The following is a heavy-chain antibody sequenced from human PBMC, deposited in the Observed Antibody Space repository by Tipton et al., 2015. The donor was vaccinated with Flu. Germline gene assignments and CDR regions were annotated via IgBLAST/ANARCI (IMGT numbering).Heavy chain of an antibody. D-gene: IGHD3-22*01. CDR1: EDTFSSHV. CDR2: IVFIFGSA. V-gene: IGHV1-69*06. Sequence: QLVQSGAEVKRPGSSVKVSCKGSEDTFSSHVVSWVRQAPGQGFEWMGGIVFIFGSANYAQKFQDRVTITADKSTSTAYMEMSSLRSDDTAVYYCVKGIDSSSPIWGQGTLVTVS. CDR3: VKGIDSSSPI. J-gene: IGHJ4*02.